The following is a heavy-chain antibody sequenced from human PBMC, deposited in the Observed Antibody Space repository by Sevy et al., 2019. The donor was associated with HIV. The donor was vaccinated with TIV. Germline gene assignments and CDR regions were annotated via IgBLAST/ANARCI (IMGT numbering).Heavy chain of an antibody. CDR2: ISGSGGST. Sequence: GGSLRLSCAASGFTFSSYAMSWVRQAPGKGLEWVSAISGSGGSTYYADSVKGRLTISRDNSKNTLYLQMNSLRAEDTAVYDCAKSGAYSPLGYYYMDVWGKGTTVTVSS. CDR3: AKSGAYSPLGYYYMDV. D-gene: IGHD5-18*01. J-gene: IGHJ6*03. V-gene: IGHV3-23*01. CDR1: GFTFSSYA.